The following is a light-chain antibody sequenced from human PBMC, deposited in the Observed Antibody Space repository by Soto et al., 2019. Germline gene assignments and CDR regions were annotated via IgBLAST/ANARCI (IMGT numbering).Light chain of an antibody. J-gene: IGKJ3*01. CDR3: QQYGNSPPEFT. CDR1: QSVNSNY. Sequence: EIVLTQSPGTLSLSPGERATLSCRASQSVNSNYLAWYQQRPGQAPRLLIFGASFRASGIPDRFSGSGSGTDFTLTISRLEPEDFAVYYCQQYGNSPPEFTFGPGTKVDSK. CDR2: GAS. V-gene: IGKV3-20*01.